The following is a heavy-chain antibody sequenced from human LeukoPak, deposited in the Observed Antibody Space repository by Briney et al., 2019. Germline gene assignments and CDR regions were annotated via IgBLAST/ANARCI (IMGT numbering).Heavy chain of an antibody. CDR3: ASGPSPETFRH. CDR1: GDFISTYY. Sequence: TSETLSLTCSVSGDFISTYYWSWIRQSPGKGLEWIGYISHSGSIGSSNNNPSLKSRVTISIDTSENQLSLRLSSVTAADTAMYYCASGPSPETFRHWGQGTLVTVSS. CDR2: ISHSGSIGSS. J-gene: IGHJ1*01. V-gene: IGHV4-59*01.